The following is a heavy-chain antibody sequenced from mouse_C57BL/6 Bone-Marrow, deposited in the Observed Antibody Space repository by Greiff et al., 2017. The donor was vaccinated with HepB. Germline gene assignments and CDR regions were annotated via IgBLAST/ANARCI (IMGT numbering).Heavy chain of an antibody. CDR3: ITTVVARAMDY. CDR2: IDPENGDT. V-gene: IGHV14-4*01. Sequence: EVHLVESGAELVRPGASVKLSCTASGFNIKDDYMHWVKQRPEQGLEWIGWIDPENGDTEYASKFQGKATITADTSSNTAYLQLSSLTSEDTAVYYCITTVVARAMDYWGQGTSVTVSS. CDR1: GFNIKDDY. J-gene: IGHJ4*01. D-gene: IGHD1-1*01.